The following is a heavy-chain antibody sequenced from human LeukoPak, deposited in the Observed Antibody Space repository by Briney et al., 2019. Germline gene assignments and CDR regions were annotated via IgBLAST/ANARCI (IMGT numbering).Heavy chain of an antibody. V-gene: IGHV1-18*01. J-gene: IGHJ4*02. CDR3: ARDPATGTADY. Sequence: GASVKVSCKASGYTFTSYGISWVGQAPGQGLEWMGWISAYNGNTNYAQKLQGRVTITTDTSTSTAYMELRSLRSDDTAVYYCARDPATGTADYWGQGTLVTVSS. CDR2: ISAYNGNT. D-gene: IGHD1-1*01. CDR1: GYTFTSYG.